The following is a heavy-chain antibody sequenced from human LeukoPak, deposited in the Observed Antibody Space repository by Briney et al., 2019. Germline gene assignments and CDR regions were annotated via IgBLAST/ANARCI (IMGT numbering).Heavy chain of an antibody. V-gene: IGHV3-23*01. J-gene: IGHJ4*02. Sequence: PGGSLRLSCAASGFTFSSYAMSWVRQAPGKGLEWVSAISGGGGSTYYADSVKGRFTISRDNSKNTLSLQMNSLRAEDTAVYYCAKDIFDSSGYYYAPPFDYWGQGTLVTVSS. D-gene: IGHD3-22*01. CDR2: ISGGGGST. CDR3: AKDIFDSSGYYYAPPFDY. CDR1: GFTFSSYA.